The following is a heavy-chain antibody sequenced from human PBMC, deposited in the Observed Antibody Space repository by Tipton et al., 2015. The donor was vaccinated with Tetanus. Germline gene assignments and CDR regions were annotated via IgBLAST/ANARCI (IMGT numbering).Heavy chain of an antibody. CDR2: ISSSSSYI. J-gene: IGHJ6*02. Sequence: SLRLSCAASGFTFSSYFMNWVRQAPGKGLEWVSSISSSSSYIYYADSVKGRFTMSRDNAKNSLYLQMNSLRAEDTAVYYCARENGGYDYYYYYGMDVWGQGTLVTVSS. CDR3: ARENGGYDYYYYYGMDV. V-gene: IGHV3-21*01. D-gene: IGHD5-12*01. CDR1: GFTFSSYF.